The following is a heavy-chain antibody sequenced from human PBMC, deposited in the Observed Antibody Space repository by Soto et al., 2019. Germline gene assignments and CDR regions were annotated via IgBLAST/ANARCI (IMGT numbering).Heavy chain of an antibody. V-gene: IGHV1-46*01. D-gene: IGHD2-15*01. CDR3: ARESSNWVDV. CDR2: INPSGGST. J-gene: IGHJ6*04. CDR1: GYTFTSNH. Sequence: QVQLVQSGAEVKKPGASVKVSCKASGYTFTSNHIYWVRQAPGQGLEWMGIINPSGGSTSYAQKFQGRVTMTRDTSTSTIYMELSSLRSEDTAVYYCARESSNWVDVWGKGTTVTVSS.